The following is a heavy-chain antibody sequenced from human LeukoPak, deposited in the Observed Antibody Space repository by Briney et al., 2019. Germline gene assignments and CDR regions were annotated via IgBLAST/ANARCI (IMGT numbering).Heavy chain of an antibody. D-gene: IGHD2-21*02. CDR2: INPNSGGT. J-gene: IGHJ6*03. CDR1: RYTFTSYY. Sequence: ASVKVSCKASRYTFTSYYMHWVRQAPGQGLEWMGWINPNSGGTNYAQKFQGRVTMTRDTSISTAYMELSRLRSDDTAVYYCASGAYCGGDCYSGYYYYYMDVWGKGTTVTISS. CDR3: ASGAYCGGDCYSGYYYYYMDV. V-gene: IGHV1-2*02.